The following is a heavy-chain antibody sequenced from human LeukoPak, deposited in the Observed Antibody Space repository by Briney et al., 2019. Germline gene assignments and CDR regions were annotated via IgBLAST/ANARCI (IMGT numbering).Heavy chain of an antibody. J-gene: IGHJ4*02. CDR1: GFTFSSYE. CDR3: ASQSFGEFSY. V-gene: IGHV3-48*03. CDR2: ISSSGSTI. Sequence: GGSLRLSCAASGFTFSSYEMNWVRQAPGKGLEWVSYISSSGSTIYYADSVKGRFTISRDNAKSSLFLQMNSLRAEDTAVYYCASQSFGEFSYWSQGTLVTVSS. D-gene: IGHD3-10*01.